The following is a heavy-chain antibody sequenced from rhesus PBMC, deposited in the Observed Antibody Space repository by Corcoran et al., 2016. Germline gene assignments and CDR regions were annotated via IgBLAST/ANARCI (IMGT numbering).Heavy chain of an antibody. D-gene: IGHD3-28*01. CDR3: ASERYDSGYYGYFEF. Sequence: QLQLQESGPGLVKPSETLSVTCAVSGGSISSSYWSWIRQAPGKGLEWIGYIYGSGSSTNYNPSHKSRFTLSVDTSQNQLSLELSSVTAADTAVYYCASERYDSGYYGYFEFWGQGALVTVSS. CDR2: IYGSGSST. J-gene: IGHJ1*01. CDR1: GGSISSSY. V-gene: IGHV4-169*02.